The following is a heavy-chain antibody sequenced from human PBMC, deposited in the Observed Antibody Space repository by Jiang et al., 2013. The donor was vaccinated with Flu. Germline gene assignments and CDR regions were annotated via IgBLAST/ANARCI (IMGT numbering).Heavy chain of an antibody. CDR2: ISYDGSNK. D-gene: IGHD6-13*01. V-gene: IGHV3-30-3*01. CDR1: GFTFSSYA. CDR3: ARDCLGSSSWYRYYYYYGMDV. Sequence: QLVESGGGVVQPGRSLRLSCAASGFTFSSYAMHWVRQAPGKGLEWVAVISYDGSNKYYADSVKGRFTISRDNSKNTLYLQMNSLRAEDTAVYYCARDCLGSSSWYRYYYYYGMDVWGQGTTVTVSS. J-gene: IGHJ6*02.